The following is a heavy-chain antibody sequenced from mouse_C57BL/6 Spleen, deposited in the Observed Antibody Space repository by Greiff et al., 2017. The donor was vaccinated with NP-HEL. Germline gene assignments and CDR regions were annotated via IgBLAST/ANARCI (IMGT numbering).Heavy chain of an antibody. V-gene: IGHV1-39*01. Sequence: LEESGPELVKPGASVKISCKASGYSFTDYYMNWVKQSNGQSLEWIGVINPNYGTTSYNQKFKGKATLTVDQSSSTAYMPLNSLTSEDSAVYYCAREVYYDYDWLYFDYWGQGTTLTVSS. D-gene: IGHD2-4*01. CDR3: AREVYYDYDWLYFDY. CDR2: INPNYGTT. CDR1: GYSFTDYY. J-gene: IGHJ2*01.